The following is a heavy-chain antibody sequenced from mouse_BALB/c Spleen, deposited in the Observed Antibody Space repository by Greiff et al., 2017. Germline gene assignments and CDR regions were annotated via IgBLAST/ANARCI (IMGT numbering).Heavy chain of an antibody. CDR3: ATLGGNYVFDY. J-gene: IGHJ2*01. V-gene: IGHV3-6*02. CDR2: ISYDGSN. D-gene: IGHD2-1*01. Sequence: EVKLEESGPGLVKPSQSLSLTCSVTGYSITSGYYWNWIRQFPGNKLEWMGYISYDGSNNYNPSLKNRISITRDTSKNQFFLKLNSVTTEDTATYYCATLGGNYVFDYWGQGTTLTVSS. CDR1: GYSITSGYY.